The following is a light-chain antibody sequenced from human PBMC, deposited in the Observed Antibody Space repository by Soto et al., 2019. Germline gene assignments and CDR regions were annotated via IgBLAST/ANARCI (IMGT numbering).Light chain of an antibody. J-gene: IGLJ3*02. CDR2: LNSDGSH. CDR1: SGHSSYA. V-gene: IGLV4-69*01. CDR3: QTWGTGIQV. Sequence: QSVLTQSPSASASLGASVKLTRTLSSGHSSYAIAWHQQQPEKGPRYLMNLNSDGSHSKGDGIPDRFSGSSSGAERYLTISSLQSEDEADYYCQTWGTGIQVFGGGTKLTVL.